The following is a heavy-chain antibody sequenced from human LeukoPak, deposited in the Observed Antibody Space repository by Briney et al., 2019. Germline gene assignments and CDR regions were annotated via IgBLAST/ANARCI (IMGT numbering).Heavy chain of an antibody. V-gene: IGHV3-21*01. J-gene: IGHJ3*01. CDR3: ARAQNSYGSSGYLS. Sequence: GGSLRLSCAASGFTFSSYSMNWVRQAPGKGLEWVSSISSSSSYIYYADSVKGRFTISRDNAKNSLYLQMNSLRAEDTAVYYCARAQNSYGSSGYLSWGQGTMVTVSS. CDR2: ISSSSSYI. D-gene: IGHD3-22*01. CDR1: GFTFSSYS.